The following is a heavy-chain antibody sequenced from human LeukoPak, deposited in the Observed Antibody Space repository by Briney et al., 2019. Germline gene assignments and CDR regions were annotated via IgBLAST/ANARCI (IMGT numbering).Heavy chain of an antibody. CDR3: ARDRLTSGSYFFDY. CDR2: ISGRSSTI. D-gene: IGHD1-26*01. J-gene: IGHJ4*02. CDR1: ASTFSDYS. Sequence: GGSLRLSCAASASTFSDYSMNWVRQAPGKGLEWISYISGRSSTIYYADSVRGRFTISRDNAKNSTYLQMNSLRAEDTAVYYCARDRLTSGSYFFDYWGQGTLVPVSS. V-gene: IGHV3-48*01.